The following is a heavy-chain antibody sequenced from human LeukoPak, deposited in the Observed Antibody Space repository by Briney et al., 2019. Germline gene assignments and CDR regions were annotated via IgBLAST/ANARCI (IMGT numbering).Heavy chain of an antibody. V-gene: IGHV3-7*03. J-gene: IGHJ6*02. Sequence: GGSLRLSCAASGFTFSSYWMNWARQAPGKGLEWVASINHNGNVNYYVDSVKGRFTISRDNAKNSLYLQMSSMRAEDTAVYFCARGGGLDVWGQGATVTVSS. D-gene: IGHD3-16*01. CDR1: GFTFSSYW. CDR2: INHNGNVN. CDR3: ARGGGLDV.